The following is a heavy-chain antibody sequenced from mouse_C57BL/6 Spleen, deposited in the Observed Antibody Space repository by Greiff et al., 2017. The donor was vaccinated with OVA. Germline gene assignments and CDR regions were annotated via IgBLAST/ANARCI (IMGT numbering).Heavy chain of an antibody. D-gene: IGHD4-1*01. CDR2: INPNNGGT. Sequence: EVQLQQSGPELVKPGASVKISCKASGYTFTDYYMNWVKQSHGKSLEWIGDINPNNGGTSYTQKFKGKATLTVDKSSSTAYMALRSLTSEDAAVYYCARDDGGTGYAMDYWGQGTSVTVSS. CDR3: ARDDGGTGYAMDY. V-gene: IGHV1-26*01. CDR1: GYTFTDYY. J-gene: IGHJ4*01.